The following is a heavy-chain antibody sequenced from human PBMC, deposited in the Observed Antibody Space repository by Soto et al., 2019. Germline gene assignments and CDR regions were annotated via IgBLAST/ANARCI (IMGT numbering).Heavy chain of an antibody. V-gene: IGHV3-11*01. CDR3: AGHRSRSLRDAYSL. Sequence: QVQLVESGGGLVKPGGSLRLFCAASGYTLSDYYMSWIRQAPGKGLEWVSYISSSGTTIYYADSVKGRFIISRDNAKNPLYVQVNSLRAEDAAVYSCAGHRSRSLRDAYSLWGQGTLVTVSS. CDR1: GYTLSDYY. CDR2: ISSSGTTI. J-gene: IGHJ4*02. D-gene: IGHD1-26*01.